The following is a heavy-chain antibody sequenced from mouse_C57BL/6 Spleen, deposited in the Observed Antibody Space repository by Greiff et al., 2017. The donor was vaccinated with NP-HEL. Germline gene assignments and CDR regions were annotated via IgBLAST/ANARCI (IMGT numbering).Heavy chain of an antibody. CDR1: GYTFTEYT. J-gene: IGHJ2*01. CDR3: ARHCIGAYCDY. V-gene: IGHV1-62-2*01. Sequence: QVQLKESGAELVKPGASVKLSCKASGYTFTEYTIHWVKQRSGQGLEWIGWFYPGGGSIKYNEKFKDKATLTADKSSSTVYMERSRFTSDYSAVYFCARHCIGAYCDYWGQGTTLTVSS. CDR2: FYPGGGSI. D-gene: IGHD1-1*02.